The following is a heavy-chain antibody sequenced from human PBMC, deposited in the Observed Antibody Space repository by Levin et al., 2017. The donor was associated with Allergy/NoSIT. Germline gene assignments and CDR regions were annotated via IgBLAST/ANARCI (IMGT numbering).Heavy chain of an antibody. CDR2: ISSSSSYT. D-gene: IGHD3-10*01. J-gene: IGHJ4*02. V-gene: IGHV3-11*05. Sequence: GGSLRLSCAASGFTFSDYYMSWIRQAPGKGLEWVSSISSSSSYTNYADSVKGRFTISRDNAKNSLYLQMNSLRAEDTAVYYCARVYGSGSYSYFDYWGQGTLVTVSS. CDR3: ARVYGSGSYSYFDY. CDR1: GFTFSDYY.